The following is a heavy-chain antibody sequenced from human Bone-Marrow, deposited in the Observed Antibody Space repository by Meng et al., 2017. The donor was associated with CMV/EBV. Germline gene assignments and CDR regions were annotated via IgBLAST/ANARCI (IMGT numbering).Heavy chain of an antibody. CDR2: INPNSGGT. D-gene: IGHD3-3*01. J-gene: IGHJ5*02. Sequence: ASVKVSCKASGYTFTSYYMHWVRQAPGQGLEWMGWINPNSGGTNYAQKFQGRVTMTRDTSISTAYMELSRLRSDDTAVYYCARDPQIRFLEWDASWWFDPWGQGTLVTVSS. CDR1: GYTFTSYY. CDR3: ARDPQIRFLEWDASWWFDP. V-gene: IGHV1-2*02.